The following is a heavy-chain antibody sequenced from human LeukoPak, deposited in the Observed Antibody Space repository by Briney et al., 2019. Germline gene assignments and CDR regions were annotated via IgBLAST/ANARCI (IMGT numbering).Heavy chain of an antibody. J-gene: IGHJ4*02. CDR3: AISDMAAAGIDY. V-gene: IGHV3-21*01. Sequence: GGSLRLSCAASGFTFSDYTLNWVRQAPGKGLEWVSSISSTNTYIYYTDSVKGRFTISRDNAKNSLYLQMNSLRAEDTAVYYCAISDMAAAGIDYWGQGTLVTVSS. CDR1: GFTFSDYT. D-gene: IGHD6-13*01. CDR2: ISSTNTYI.